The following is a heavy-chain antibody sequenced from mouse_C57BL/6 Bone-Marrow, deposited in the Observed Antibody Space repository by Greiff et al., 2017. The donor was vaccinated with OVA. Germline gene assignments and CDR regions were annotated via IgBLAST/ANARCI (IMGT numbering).Heavy chain of an antibody. CDR1: GYTFTSYW. Sequence: VQLQQSGTVLARPGASVKMSCKTSGYTFTSYWMHWVKQRPGQGLEWIGAIYPGNSDTSYNQKFKGKAKLTAVTSASTAYMELSSLTNEDSAVYYCTRSRDYGPWFAYWGQGTLVTVSA. D-gene: IGHD1-1*01. CDR2: IYPGNSDT. V-gene: IGHV1-5*01. CDR3: TRSRDYGPWFAY. J-gene: IGHJ3*01.